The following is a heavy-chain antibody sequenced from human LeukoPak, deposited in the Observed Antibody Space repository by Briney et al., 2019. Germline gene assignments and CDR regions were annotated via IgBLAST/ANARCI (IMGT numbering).Heavy chain of an antibody. CDR2: IKQEGSEK. CDR3: ARVYSSTSGKNAFDI. D-gene: IGHD6-6*01. CDR1: GFTFSSYA. Sequence: PGGSLRLSCAASGFTFSSYAMSWVRQAPGKGLEWVANIKQEGSEKTYVDPVKGRFTISRDNAQNSLYLQMNSLRAEDTAVYYCARVYSSTSGKNAFDIWGQGTMVTVSS. V-gene: IGHV3-7*03. J-gene: IGHJ3*02.